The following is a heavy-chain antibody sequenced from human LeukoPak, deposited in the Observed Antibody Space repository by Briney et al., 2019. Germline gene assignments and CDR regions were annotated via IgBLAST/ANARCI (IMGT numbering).Heavy chain of an antibody. CDR3: ARDEEGDSSSWSPGFDP. CDR2: IIPILGIA. Sequence: GASVKVSCKASGGTFSSYAISWVRQAPGQGLEWMGRIIPILGIANYAQKFQGRVTITADKSTSTAYMELSSLRSEDTAVYYCARDEEGDSSSWSPGFDPWGQGTLVTVSS. D-gene: IGHD6-13*01. CDR1: GGTFSSYA. J-gene: IGHJ5*02. V-gene: IGHV1-69*04.